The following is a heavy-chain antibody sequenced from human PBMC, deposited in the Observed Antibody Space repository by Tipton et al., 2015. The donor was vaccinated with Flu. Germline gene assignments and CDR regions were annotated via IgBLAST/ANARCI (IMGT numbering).Heavy chain of an antibody. CDR3: ARNVLGTWFDA. D-gene: IGHD1-1*01. CDR2: IYNRVST. J-gene: IGHJ5*02. CDR1: GHPIFSSTDF. V-gene: IGHV4-38-2*02. Sequence: TLSLTCTVSGHPIFSSTDFNYWAWIRQAPGKGLEWIGSIYNRVSTHYNPSLRSRITMSIDLSKNQFSLEMSSVTAADTAVYYCARNVLGTWFDAWGQGSLVIVSS.